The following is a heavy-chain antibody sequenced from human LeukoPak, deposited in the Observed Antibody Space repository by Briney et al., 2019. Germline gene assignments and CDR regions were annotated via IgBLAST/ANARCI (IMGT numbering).Heavy chain of an antibody. CDR2: IYYSGST. J-gene: IGHJ6*03. V-gene: IGHV4-59*01. D-gene: IGHD5-12*01. Sequence: SETLSLTCTVSGGSISSYYWSWIRQPPGKGLEWIGYIYYSGSTNYNPSLKSRVTISVDTSKNQFSLKLSSVTAADTAVYYCARGKWLLYYYYYMDVWGKGTTVTVSS. CDR1: GGSISSYY. CDR3: ARGKWLLYYYYYMDV.